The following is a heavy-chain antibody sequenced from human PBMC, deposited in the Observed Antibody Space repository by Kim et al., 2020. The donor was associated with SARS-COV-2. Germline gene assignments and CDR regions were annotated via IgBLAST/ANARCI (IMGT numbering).Heavy chain of an antibody. CDR1: GFTVSSNY. Sequence: GGSLRLSCAASGFTVSSNYMSWVRQAPGKGLEWVSVIYSGGSTYYADSVKGRFTISRDNSKNTLYLQMNSLRAEDTAVYYCARVDGASGGDAFDIWGQGTMVTVSS. V-gene: IGHV3-66*01. CDR2: IYSGGST. D-gene: IGHD1-26*01. J-gene: IGHJ3*02. CDR3: ARVDGASGGDAFDI.